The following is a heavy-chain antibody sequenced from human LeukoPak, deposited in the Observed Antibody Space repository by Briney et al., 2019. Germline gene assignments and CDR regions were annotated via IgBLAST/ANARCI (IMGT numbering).Heavy chain of an antibody. CDR3: ASRPYSDFWSGYPPLDY. V-gene: IGHV4-59*08. J-gene: IGHJ4*02. Sequence: SETLSLTCTVSGGSISSYYWSWIRQPPGKGLEWIGYIYYSGSTNYNPSLKSRVTISADTSKNHFSLNLSSVTAADTAVYYCASRPYSDFWSGYPPLDYWGRGTLVTISS. CDR1: GGSISSYY. CDR2: IYYSGST. D-gene: IGHD3-3*01.